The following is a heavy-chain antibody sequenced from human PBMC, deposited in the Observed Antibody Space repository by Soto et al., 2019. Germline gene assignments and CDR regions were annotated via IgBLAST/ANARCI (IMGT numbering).Heavy chain of an antibody. D-gene: IGHD2-15*01. Sequence: GGSLRLSCAASGFTFSSYGMHWVRQAPGKGLEWVAVISYDGSNKYYADSVKGRFTISRDNSKSTLYLQMNSLRAEDTAVYYCAKDLRVVAATHLVDYWGQGTLVTVSS. CDR1: GFTFSSYG. V-gene: IGHV3-30*18. CDR3: AKDLRVVAATHLVDY. J-gene: IGHJ4*02. CDR2: ISYDGSNK.